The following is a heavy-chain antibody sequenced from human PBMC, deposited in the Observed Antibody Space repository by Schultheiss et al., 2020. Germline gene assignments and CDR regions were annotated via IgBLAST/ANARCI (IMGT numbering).Heavy chain of an antibody. CDR2: IFWDDDK. CDR1: GFSLSTSGVG. J-gene: IGHJ4*02. Sequence: SGPTLVKPTQTLTLTCTFSGFSLSTSGVGVGWIRQPPGKALEWLALIFWDDDKRYSTSLKTRLTISKDTSKNQVVLTMTNMDPVDTATYYCARIRVGIAVAGPPLSGGDDYWGQGTLVTVSS. V-gene: IGHV2-5*02. CDR3: ARIRVGIAVAGPPLSGGDDY. D-gene: IGHD6-19*01.